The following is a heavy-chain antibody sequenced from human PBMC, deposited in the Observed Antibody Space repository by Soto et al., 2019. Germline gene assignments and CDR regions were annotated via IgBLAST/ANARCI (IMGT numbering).Heavy chain of an antibody. D-gene: IGHD3-3*01. CDR3: ARTAGSTIFGVVISRDNWFDP. CDR1: GYTFTSYA. V-gene: IGHV1-3*01. J-gene: IGHJ5*02. Sequence: GSVKGSCKASGYTFTSYAMQWVRQAPGQRLEWMGWINAGNGNTKYSQKFQGRVTITRDTSASTAYMELSSLRSEDTAVYYCARTAGSTIFGVVISRDNWFDPWGQGTLVTVSS. CDR2: INAGNGNT.